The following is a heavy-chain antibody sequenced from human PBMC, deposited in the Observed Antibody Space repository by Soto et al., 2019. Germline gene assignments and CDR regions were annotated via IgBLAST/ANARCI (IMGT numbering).Heavy chain of an antibody. CDR2: IYYSGFI. J-gene: IGHJ4*02. Sequence: QLQLQESGPGLVKPSETLSLTCTVSGGSISSSRYYWGWIRQPPGKGLEWIGSIYYSGFIYYNPSLKTRLTLPVDTSKNQFSLKLSSVTAADTAVYYWARHLGGSYSVDSWGQGTLVTVSS. CDR1: GGSISSSRYY. V-gene: IGHV4-39*01. D-gene: IGHD6-19*01. CDR3: ARHLGGSYSVDS.